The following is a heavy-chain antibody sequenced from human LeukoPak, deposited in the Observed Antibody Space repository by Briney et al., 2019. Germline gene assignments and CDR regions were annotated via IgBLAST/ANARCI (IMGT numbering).Heavy chain of an antibody. V-gene: IGHV4-59*01. D-gene: IGHD6-6*01. CDR2: IYYSGST. Sequence: SETLSLTCSVSSGSISTYYWSWIRQPPGKGLEWIGYIYYSGSTKYNPSLKSRVTISVDTSKNQFSLRLSSVTAADTAVYYCARDWGVSARPGYMDVWGKGTTVTVSS. CDR1: SGSISTYY. J-gene: IGHJ6*03. CDR3: ARDWGVSARPGYMDV.